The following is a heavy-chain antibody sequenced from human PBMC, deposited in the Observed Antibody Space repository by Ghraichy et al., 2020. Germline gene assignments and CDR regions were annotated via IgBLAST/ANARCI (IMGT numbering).Heavy chain of an antibody. Sequence: GGSLRLSCAASGFTFHDHTMHWVRQAPGKGLEWVSGISWNNGSLGYADSVKGRFTISRDNAQNSLYLQMNSVRTEDTALYYCAKEDYYDRTLIDFWGQGTLVTVSS. D-gene: IGHD3-22*01. CDR3: AKEDYYDRTLIDF. CDR1: GFTFHDHT. V-gene: IGHV3-9*01. J-gene: IGHJ4*02. CDR2: ISWNNGSL.